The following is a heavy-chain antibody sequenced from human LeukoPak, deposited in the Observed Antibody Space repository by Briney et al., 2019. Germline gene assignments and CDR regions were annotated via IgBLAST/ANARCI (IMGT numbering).Heavy chain of an antibody. CDR2: ISSSSSTI. J-gene: IGHJ3*02. CDR3: ATISETSGWPDAFDI. CDR1: GFTFSSYS. D-gene: IGHD6-19*01. V-gene: IGHV3-48*01. Sequence: PGGSLRLSCAASGFTFSSYSMNWVRQAPAKGLEWVSYISSSSSTIYYADSVKGRFTISRDNAKNSLYLQMNSLRAEDTAVYYCATISETSGWPDAFDIWGQGTMVTVSS.